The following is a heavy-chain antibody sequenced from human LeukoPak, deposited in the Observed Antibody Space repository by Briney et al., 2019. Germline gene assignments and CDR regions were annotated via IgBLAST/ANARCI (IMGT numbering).Heavy chain of an antibody. V-gene: IGHV3-74*01. J-gene: IGHJ4*02. Sequence: GGSLRLSCAASGFTFSSYWMRWVRHAPGKGLVWVSHINTDGSYTRYADSVKGRFTIARDNAKSTLYLQMNSLRAEDTAVYYCARGGLLSRYWGQGTLVTASS. CDR3: ARGGLLSRY. CDR1: GFTFSSYW. CDR2: INTDGSYT. D-gene: IGHD1-26*01.